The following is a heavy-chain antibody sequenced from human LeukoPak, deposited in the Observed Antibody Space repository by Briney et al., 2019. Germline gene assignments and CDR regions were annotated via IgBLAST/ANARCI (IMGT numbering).Heavy chain of an antibody. CDR1: GFTSSSYA. CDR2: ISGSGGST. D-gene: IGHD3-10*01. V-gene: IGHV3-23*01. J-gene: IGHJ5*02. Sequence: GGSLTLSCAASGFTSSSYAMSGVRQAPGKGLEWVSAISGSGGSTYYADSVKGRFTISRDNSKNTLYLQMNSLRAEDTDVYYCAKDKLLWFGELLSAENWFDPWGQGTLVTVSS. CDR3: AKDKLLWFGELLSAENWFDP.